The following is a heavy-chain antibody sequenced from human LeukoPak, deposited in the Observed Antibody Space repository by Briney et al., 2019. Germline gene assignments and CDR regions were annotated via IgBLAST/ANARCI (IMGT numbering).Heavy chain of an antibody. CDR3: AKAASSSWPSYYYGMDV. D-gene: IGHD6-13*01. CDR1: GFIFSSYS. J-gene: IGHJ6*02. Sequence: GGSLRLSCAASGFIFSSYSMSWVRQAPGKGLEWVSVITGSGGNTYYADSVKGRLTISKDNSKNTVYLQMSSLRVDDTAVYYCAKAASSSWPSYYYGMDVWGQGTTVTVSS. CDR2: ITGSGGNT. V-gene: IGHV3-23*01.